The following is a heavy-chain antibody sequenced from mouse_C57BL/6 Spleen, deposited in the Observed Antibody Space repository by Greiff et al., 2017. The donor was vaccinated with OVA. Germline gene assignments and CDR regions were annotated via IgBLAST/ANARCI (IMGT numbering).Heavy chain of an antibody. CDR1: GYPFTGYY. D-gene: IGHD1-3*01. CDR2: INPSTGGT. CDR3: ASNYSFDY. J-gene: IGHJ2*01. Sequence: LVESGPELVKPGASVKISCKASGYPFTGYYMNWVKQSPEKSLEWIGEINPSTGGTTYNQKFKAKATLTVDKSSSTAYMQLKSLTSEDSAVYYCASNYSFDYWGQGTTLTVSS. V-gene: IGHV1-42*01.